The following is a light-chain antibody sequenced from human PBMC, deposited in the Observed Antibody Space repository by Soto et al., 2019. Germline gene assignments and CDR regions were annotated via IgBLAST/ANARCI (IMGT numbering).Light chain of an antibody. CDR2: GAY. J-gene: IGKJ1*01. CDR3: KHYGGSSWT. Sequence: EIMLTQSPATLSLSPGERATLSCRASQSVSSSYLAWYQQKPGQAHRLLIYGAYSRATGIQDRFSGSGSGTDFTLTIRRLEPEEFAVYYCKHYGGSSWTFGQGTKVDIK. CDR1: QSVSSSY. V-gene: IGKV3-20*01.